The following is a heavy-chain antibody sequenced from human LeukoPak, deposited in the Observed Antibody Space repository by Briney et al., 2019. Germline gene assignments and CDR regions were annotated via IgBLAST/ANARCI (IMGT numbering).Heavy chain of an antibody. D-gene: IGHD1-26*01. CDR2: INHSGST. Sequence: SETLSLTCAVYGGSFSGYYWSWIRQPPGKGLEWIGEINHSGSTNYNPSLKSRVTISVDTSKNQFSLKPSSVTAADTAVYYCARDIGSSGSFGYFDYWGQGTLVTVSS. J-gene: IGHJ4*02. CDR1: GGSFSGYY. CDR3: ARDIGSSGSFGYFDY. V-gene: IGHV4-34*01.